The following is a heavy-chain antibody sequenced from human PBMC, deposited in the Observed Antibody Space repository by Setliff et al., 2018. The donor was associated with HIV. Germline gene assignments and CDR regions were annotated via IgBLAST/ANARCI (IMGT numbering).Heavy chain of an antibody. Sequence: GGSLRLSCAASGFTFSHYSMDWVRQAPGKGLEWVSSISPSHDYIYYADSVKGRFTISRDNDKRTVYLQMNNLRAEDSGVYYCAGGRGTLTRGALRMRDYGMDIWGQGTTVTVSS. CDR3: AGGRGTLTRGALRMRDYGMDI. V-gene: IGHV3-21*01. CDR2: ISPSHDYI. J-gene: IGHJ6*02. CDR1: GFTFSHYS. D-gene: IGHD3-10*01.